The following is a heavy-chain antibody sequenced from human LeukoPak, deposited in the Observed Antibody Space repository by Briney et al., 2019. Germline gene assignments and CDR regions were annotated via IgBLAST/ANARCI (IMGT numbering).Heavy chain of an antibody. CDR3: ARMYYYDSSDDAFDI. Sequence: PSETLSLTCTVSGGSISSGGYSWTWIRQHSGKGLEWIGYIYYTGSTYYNPSLKSRVTISVDTSKNQFSLKLSSVTAADTAVYYCARMYYYDSSDDAFDIWGQGTMVTVSS. D-gene: IGHD3-22*01. CDR1: GGSISSGGYS. J-gene: IGHJ3*02. CDR2: IYYTGST. V-gene: IGHV4-31*03.